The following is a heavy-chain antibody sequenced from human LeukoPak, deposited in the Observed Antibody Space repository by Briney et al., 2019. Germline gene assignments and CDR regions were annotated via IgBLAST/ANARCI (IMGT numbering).Heavy chain of an antibody. CDR1: GYTFTSYG. J-gene: IGHJ6*04. V-gene: IGHV1-18*01. CDR2: ISAYNGNT. D-gene: IGHD1-26*01. Sequence: ASVKVSCKASGYTFTSYGISWVRQAPGQGLEWMGWISAYNGNTNYAQKLQGRVTMTTDTSTSTAYMEPRSLRSDDTAVYYCARDRVARWELPPELDVWGKGTTVTVSS. CDR3: ARDRVARWELPPELDV.